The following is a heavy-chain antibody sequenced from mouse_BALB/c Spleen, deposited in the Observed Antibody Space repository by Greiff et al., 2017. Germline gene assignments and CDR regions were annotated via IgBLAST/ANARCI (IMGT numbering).Heavy chain of an antibody. D-gene: IGHD1-1*02. CDR2: IYPGNVNT. V-gene: IGHV1S56*01. Sequence: QGQLQQSGPELVKPGASVRISCKASGYTFTSYYIHWVKQRPGQGLEWIGWIYPGNVNTKYNEKFKGKATLTADKSSSTAYMQLSSLTSEDSAVYFCARGKGSYYFDYWGQGTTLTVSS. CDR1: GYTFTSYY. CDR3: ARGKGSYYFDY. J-gene: IGHJ2*01.